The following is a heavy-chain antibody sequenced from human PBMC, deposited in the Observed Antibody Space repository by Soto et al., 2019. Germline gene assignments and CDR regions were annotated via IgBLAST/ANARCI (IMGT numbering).Heavy chain of an antibody. Sequence: QVQLVESGGGVVQPGGSLRLSCAASGFTFSNYGMHWVRQAPGKGLEWVAVIWFDGSNKYYADSVKGRFTISRDNSKNTLYLQMHSLRAEDTAVYYCARVGITATTFRGFDYWGQGTLVTVSS. CDR1: GFTFSNYG. D-gene: IGHD1-20*01. CDR2: IWFDGSNK. J-gene: IGHJ4*02. CDR3: ARVGITATTFRGFDY. V-gene: IGHV3-33*01.